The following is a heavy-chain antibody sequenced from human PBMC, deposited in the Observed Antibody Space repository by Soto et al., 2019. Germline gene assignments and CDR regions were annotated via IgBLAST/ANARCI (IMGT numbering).Heavy chain of an antibody. Sequence: QAQLEQSGGEVKKPGSSVKVYCKASRVAFSKFIVTWVRQAPGLGLEWVGGIIPIFGTANYAQKFQGRVTITADESTSTSYMEVNNLRSEDTAMYYCANVRYSSPMGYYYGMDVWGQGTTVTVSS. V-gene: IGHV1-69*01. CDR1: RVAFSKFI. J-gene: IGHJ6*02. D-gene: IGHD6-19*01. CDR2: IIPIFGTA. CDR3: ANVRYSSPMGYYYGMDV.